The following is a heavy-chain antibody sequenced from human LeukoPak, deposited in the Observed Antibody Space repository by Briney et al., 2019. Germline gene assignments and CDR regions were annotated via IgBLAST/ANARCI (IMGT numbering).Heavy chain of an antibody. CDR2: IHYSGST. D-gene: IGHD2-2*02. J-gene: IGHJ4*02. CDR3: ARDGSDCSTTSCYKGFDY. V-gene: IGHV4-59*01. Sequence: SETLSLTCPVSGGSISSYYWNWLRQPPGKGLEWIGYIHYSGSTNYNPSLKSRVTISVDTSKNQFSLKLSSVTAADTAVYYCARDGSDCSTTSCYKGFDYWGQGTLVTVSS. CDR1: GGSISSYY.